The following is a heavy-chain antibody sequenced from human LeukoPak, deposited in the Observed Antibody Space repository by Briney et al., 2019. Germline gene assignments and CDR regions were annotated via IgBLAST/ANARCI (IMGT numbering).Heavy chain of an antibody. V-gene: IGHV3-30*04. D-gene: IGHD5-18*01. CDR1: GFTFSSYA. J-gene: IGHJ4*02. CDR3: ARDGTALGDTAMVDY. CDR2: ISYDGSNK. Sequence: GGSLRLSCAASGFTFSSYAMHWVRQAPGKGLEWVAVISYDGSNKYYADSVKGRFTISRDNSKNTLYLQMNSLRAEDTAVYYCARDGTALGDTAMVDYWGQGTLVTVSS.